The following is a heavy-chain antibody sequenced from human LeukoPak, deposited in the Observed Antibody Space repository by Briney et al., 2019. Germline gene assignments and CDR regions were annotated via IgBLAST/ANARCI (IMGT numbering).Heavy chain of an antibody. V-gene: IGHV3-7*01. CDR3: ASNSSGWYL. CDR1: GFTFSRYW. CDR2: IKQDGSEK. J-gene: IGHJ4*02. Sequence: PGGSLRLSCAASGFTFSRYWMSWVRQAPGEGLEWVANIKQDGSEKYYVVSVKGRFTISRDKAKNTLYLQMTGLRAEDTAVYYCASNSSGWYLWGQGTLVTVSS. D-gene: IGHD6-19*01.